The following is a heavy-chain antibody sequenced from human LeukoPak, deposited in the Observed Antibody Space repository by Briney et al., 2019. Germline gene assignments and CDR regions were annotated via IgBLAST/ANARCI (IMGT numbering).Heavy chain of an antibody. CDR2: IKQDGSEK. CDR3: ARSSSTILYYYYGMDV. V-gene: IGHV3-7*01. J-gene: IGHJ6*02. Sequence: GGSLRLSCAASGFTFSSYWMQWVRQAPGKGLEWVANIKQDGSEKYYADSVKGRFIISRDNAKNALYLQMSSLRAEDTAVYYCARSSSTILYYYYGMDVWGQGTTVTVSS. CDR1: GFTFSSYW. D-gene: IGHD2-2*01.